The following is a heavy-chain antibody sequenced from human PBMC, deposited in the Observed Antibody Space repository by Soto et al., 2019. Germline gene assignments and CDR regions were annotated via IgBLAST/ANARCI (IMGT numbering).Heavy chain of an antibody. CDR2: IYRTGST. CDR1: GGSFTSNNW. D-gene: IGHD1-7*01. V-gene: IGHV4-4*02. Sequence: LRETLSLTCAVSGGSFTSNNWWTWVRQPPGQGLEWIGEIYRTGSTNYNPSLKSRVTISLDKSENQFSLKVTSLTAADTAVYYCASRDPGTSVDDWGQGTLVTVSS. J-gene: IGHJ4*02. CDR3: ASRDPGTSVDD.